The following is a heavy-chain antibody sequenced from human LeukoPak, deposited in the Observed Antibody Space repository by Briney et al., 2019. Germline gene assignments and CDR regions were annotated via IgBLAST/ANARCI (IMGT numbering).Heavy chain of an antibody. CDR3: ARDRRAEYYDYVWGSYRPSEDAFDI. V-gene: IGHV3-21*04. Sequence: PGGSLRLSCAASGFTFSSYSMNWVRQAPGKGLEWVSSISSSSSYIYYADSVKGRFTISRDNAKNSLYLQMNSLRAEDTAVYYCARDRRAEYYDYVWGSYRPSEDAFDIWGQGTMVTVSS. CDR1: GFTFSSYS. CDR2: ISSSSSYI. J-gene: IGHJ3*02. D-gene: IGHD3-16*02.